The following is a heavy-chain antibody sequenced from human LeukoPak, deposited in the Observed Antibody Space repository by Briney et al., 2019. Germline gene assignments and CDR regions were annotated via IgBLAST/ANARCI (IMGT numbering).Heavy chain of an antibody. V-gene: IGHV3-53*01. CDR3: ARGDDSGYYDYFDY. CDR2: IYTGGNT. Sequence: GGSLRLSCAASGFTVDSNYLSWVRQAPGKGLEWVSTIYTGGNTYYAASVKGRFTISRDFSKNTVFLHMNSLGAEDTAMYYCARGDDSGYYDYFDYWGQGALVTVSS. D-gene: IGHD3-22*01. J-gene: IGHJ4*02. CDR1: GFTVDSNY.